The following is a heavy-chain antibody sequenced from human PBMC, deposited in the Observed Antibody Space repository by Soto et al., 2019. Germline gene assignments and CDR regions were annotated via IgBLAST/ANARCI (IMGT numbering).Heavy chain of an antibody. J-gene: IGHJ4*02. CDR3: ASGRYGDY. D-gene: IGHD1-26*01. Sequence: QVHLVQSGAEVKKPGASVKVSCKASGYTFTSYGITWVRQAPGQGLEWMGWFSAHNGNTDYARKLRGRVIVTRDTSSSTAYMELRSLIPDDADVYYCASGRYGDYWGQGALVTVSS. CDR1: GYTFTSYG. CDR2: FSAHNGNT. V-gene: IGHV1-18*01.